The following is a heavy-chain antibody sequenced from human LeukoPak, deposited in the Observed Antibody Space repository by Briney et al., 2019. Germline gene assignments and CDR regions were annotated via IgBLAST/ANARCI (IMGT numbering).Heavy chain of an antibody. CDR2: ISSSSSYI. Sequence: GGSLRLSCAASEFTFSSYSMNWVRQAPGKGLEWVSSISSSSSYIYYADSVKGRFTISRDNAKNSLYLQMNSLRAEDTAVYYCARDSGYCSSTSCYGVGDFDYWGQGTLVTVSS. CDR1: EFTFSSYS. CDR3: ARDSGYCSSTSCYGVGDFDY. J-gene: IGHJ4*02. V-gene: IGHV3-21*01. D-gene: IGHD2-2*01.